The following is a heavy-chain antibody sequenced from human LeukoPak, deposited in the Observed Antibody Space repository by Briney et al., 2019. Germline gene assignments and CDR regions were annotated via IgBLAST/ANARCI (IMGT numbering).Heavy chain of an antibody. D-gene: IGHD3-22*01. Sequence: PGGSLRLSCAASGFTFSSYSMNWVRQAPGKGLEWVSFISSGSSYIYYADSVKGRFTISRDNAKNSLYLQMNSLRAEDTAVYYCARDLEYYYDSSGYYGYYFDYWGQGTLVTVSS. V-gene: IGHV3-21*01. CDR3: ARDLEYYYDSSGYYGYYFDY. CDR1: GFTFSSYS. CDR2: ISSGSSYI. J-gene: IGHJ4*02.